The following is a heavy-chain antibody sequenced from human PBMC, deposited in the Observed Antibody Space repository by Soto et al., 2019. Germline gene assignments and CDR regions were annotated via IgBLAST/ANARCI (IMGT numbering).Heavy chain of an antibody. V-gene: IGHV4-59*08. J-gene: IGHJ4*02. CDR3: ARQRRDFDY. CDR1: GGSISNYY. Sequence: QVQLQESGPGLVKPSETLSLTCTVSGGSISNYYWSWIRQPPGKGLQWIGYIFSSGSTNYNPSLRSRVTRSVDTSKNQFSPNLSSVTAADTAVYYCARQRRDFDYWGQGSLVTVSS. CDR2: IFSSGST.